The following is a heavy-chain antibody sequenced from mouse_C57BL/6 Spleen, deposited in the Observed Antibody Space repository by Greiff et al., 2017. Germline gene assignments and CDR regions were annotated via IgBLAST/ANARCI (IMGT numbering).Heavy chain of an antibody. D-gene: IGHD1-1*01. Sequence: VQLQQSGPGLVQPSQSLSITCTVSGFSLTSYGVHWVRQPPGKGLEWLGVIWSGGSTDYNAAFISRLSISKDNSKSQVFFKMNSLQADDTAIYYCAKHYYGSSWDYFDYWGQGTTLTVSS. J-gene: IGHJ2*01. V-gene: IGHV2-4*01. CDR3: AKHYYGSSWDYFDY. CDR2: IWSGGST. CDR1: GFSLTSYG.